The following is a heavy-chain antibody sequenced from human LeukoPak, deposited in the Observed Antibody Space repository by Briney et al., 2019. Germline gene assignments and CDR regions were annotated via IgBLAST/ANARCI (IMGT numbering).Heavy chain of an antibody. V-gene: IGHV4-59*01. Sequence: SETLSLTCTVSGGSISSYYWSWIRQPPGKGLEWVGYIYYTGSNNYNPSLKTRVTMSVDTSKNQFSLKLSSVTAADTAVYYCARDSPATSLFYYGMDVWGHGTTVTVSS. CDR1: GGSISSYY. J-gene: IGHJ6*02. D-gene: IGHD5-12*01. CDR2: IYYTGSN. CDR3: ARDSPATSLFYYGMDV.